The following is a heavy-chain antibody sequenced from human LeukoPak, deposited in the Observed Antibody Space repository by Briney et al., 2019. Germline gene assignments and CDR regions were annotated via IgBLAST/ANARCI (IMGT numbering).Heavy chain of an antibody. V-gene: IGHV1-8*01. J-gene: IGHJ5*02. CDR3: ARGRGTTEKGDWFDP. Sequence: ASVKVSCKASGYTFTSYDINWVRQATGQGLEWMGWMNPNSGNTGYAQKVQGRVTMTRNTSISTAYMELSSLRSEDTAVYYCARGRGTTEKGDWFDPWGQGTLVTVSS. D-gene: IGHD4-11*01. CDR1: GYTFTSYD. CDR2: MNPNSGNT.